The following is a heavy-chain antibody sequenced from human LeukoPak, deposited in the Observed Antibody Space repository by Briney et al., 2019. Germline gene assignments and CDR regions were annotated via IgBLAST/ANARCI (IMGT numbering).Heavy chain of an antibody. J-gene: IGHJ6*02. CDR3: ARDVSGYYYYYGMDV. Sequence: HPGGSLRLSCAASGFTFSTYDMHWVRQVTGKDLEWVSAIGAAGDTYYPDSVKGRFTISRENVKNSLYLQMNSLRAEDTAVYYCARDVSGYYYYYGMDVWGQGTTVTVSS. CDR2: IGAAGDT. D-gene: IGHD5/OR15-5a*01. V-gene: IGHV3-13*01. CDR1: GFTFSTYD.